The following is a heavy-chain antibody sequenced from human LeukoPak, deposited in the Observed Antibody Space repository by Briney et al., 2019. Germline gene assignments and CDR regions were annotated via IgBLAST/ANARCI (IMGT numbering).Heavy chain of an antibody. D-gene: IGHD4-11*01. V-gene: IGHV4-34*01. CDR3: ARGVRMTSNINWFDP. Sequence: SETLSLTCAVYGGSFSGYYWSWIRQPPGKGLEWIGEINHSGSTNYNPSLKSRVTISVDTSKNQFSLKLSSVTAADTAVYYCARGVRMTSNINWFDPWGQGTLVTVSS. J-gene: IGHJ5*02. CDR2: INHSGST. CDR1: GGSFSGYY.